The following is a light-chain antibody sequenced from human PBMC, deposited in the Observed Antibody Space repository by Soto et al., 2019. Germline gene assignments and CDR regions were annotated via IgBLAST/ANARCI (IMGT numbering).Light chain of an antibody. J-gene: IGLJ1*01. CDR2: DVY. CDR1: SSDVGGFNY. Sequence: QSALTQPASVSGSPGQSITISCTGTSSDVGGFNYVSWYQQHPGKAPKLLIFDVYSRPSGISNRFSGSKSGNTASLTTSGLQAEDEADYYCSSYTTSSSYVFGAGTK. V-gene: IGLV2-14*01. CDR3: SSYTTSSSYV.